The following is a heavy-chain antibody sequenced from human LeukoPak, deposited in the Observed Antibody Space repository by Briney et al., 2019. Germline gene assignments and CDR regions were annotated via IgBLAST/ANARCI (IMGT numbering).Heavy chain of an antibody. Sequence: ASVKVSCKASGYTFTGYYMHWVRQAPGQGLAWMGIINPSGGSTSYAQKFQGRVTMTRDTSTSTVYMELSSLRSEDTAVYYCARVRTRSGWLNYYYYGMDVWGQGTTVTVSS. CDR2: INPSGGST. J-gene: IGHJ6*02. CDR3: ARVRTRSGWLNYYYYGMDV. D-gene: IGHD6-19*01. V-gene: IGHV1-46*01. CDR1: GYTFTGYY.